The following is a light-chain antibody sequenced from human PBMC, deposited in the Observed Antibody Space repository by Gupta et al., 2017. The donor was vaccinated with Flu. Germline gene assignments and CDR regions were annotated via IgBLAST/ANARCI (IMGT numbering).Light chain of an antibody. CDR1: SSDVGGYNY. J-gene: IGLJ1*01. V-gene: IGLV2-14*03. Sequence: SITISCTGTSSDVGGYNYVSWYQQHPGKAPKLMIFDVSNRPSGVSNRFSASKSGNTASLTISGLQAEDEADYYCSSLTSRRTRVFGTGTNVIVL. CDR2: DVS. CDR3: SSLTSRRTRV.